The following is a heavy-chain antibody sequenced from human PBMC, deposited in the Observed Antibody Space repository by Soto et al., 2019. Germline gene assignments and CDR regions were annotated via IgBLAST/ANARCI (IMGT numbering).Heavy chain of an antibody. CDR1: GYFFTAFA. D-gene: IGHD5-18*01. CDR2: INIDTGNT. CDR3: IRDGYCYGNTLKKEEY. Sequence: QVQLVQSGAEVKKPGASVKISCKASGYFFTAFAIHWVRQAPGQRLEWMGWINIDTGNTKYSRNLQGTVTITRDTSANTAYMELTSLRSEDTAVFYCIRDGYCYGNTLKKEEYWGQGTPVTVSS. V-gene: IGHV1-3*04. J-gene: IGHJ4*02.